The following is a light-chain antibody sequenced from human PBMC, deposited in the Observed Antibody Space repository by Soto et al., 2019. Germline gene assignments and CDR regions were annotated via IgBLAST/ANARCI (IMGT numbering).Light chain of an antibody. CDR1: SSNIGAGYD. V-gene: IGLV1-40*01. J-gene: IGLJ2*01. CDR2: ANS. Sequence: QAVVTQPPSVSGAPGQRVTISCTGSSSNIGAGYDVHWYQQLPGTAPKLLIYANSNRPSGVPDRFSGSKSGTSASLAITGLQAEDEADYYCQSYDSSLNVVFGGGTKLTVL. CDR3: QSYDSSLNVV.